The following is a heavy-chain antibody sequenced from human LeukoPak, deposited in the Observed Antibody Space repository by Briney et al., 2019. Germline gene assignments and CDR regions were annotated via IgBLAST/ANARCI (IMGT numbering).Heavy chain of an antibody. D-gene: IGHD5-18*01. V-gene: IGHV3-30*18. CDR1: RFTFSSYG. J-gene: IGHJ4*02. CDR2: ISYDGSNK. Sequence: RGSLRLSCAASRFTFSSYGMHWVRQAPGNGLEWVALISYDGSNKYYTDSVKGRFTISRDNSKNTLYPQMDSLRAEDTAVYYCAKDRGYSYGYFDYWGQGTLVTVSS. CDR3: AKDRGYSYGYFDY.